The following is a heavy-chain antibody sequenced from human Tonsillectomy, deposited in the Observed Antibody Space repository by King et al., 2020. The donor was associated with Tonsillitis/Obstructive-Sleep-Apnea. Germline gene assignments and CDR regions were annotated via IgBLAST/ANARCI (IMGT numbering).Heavy chain of an antibody. CDR1: GGSVSSSSYY. J-gene: IGHJ4*02. CDR2: IYYSGST. V-gene: IGHV4-39*01. Sequence: QLQESGPGLVKPSETLSLTCTVSGGSVSSSSYYWGWIRQPPGKGLEWIGSIYYSGSTYYNPSLKSRVTISVDTSKNQFSLKLTSVTAADTAVYYCAGQGSLDYWGQGTLVTVSS. CDR3: AGQGSLDY.